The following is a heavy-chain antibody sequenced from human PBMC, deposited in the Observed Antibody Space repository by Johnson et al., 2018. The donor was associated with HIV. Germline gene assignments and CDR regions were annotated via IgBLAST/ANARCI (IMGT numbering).Heavy chain of an antibody. CDR2: ISYDGSNK. CDR1: GFTFSSYA. V-gene: IGHV3-30*04. CDR3: AKTITMIGRFDALDI. Sequence: QVQLVESGGGVVQPGRSLRLSCAASGFTFSSYAMHWVRQAPGKGLEWVAVISYDGSNKYYADSVKGRFTISRDNSKNTLYLQMNSLRAEETAVYYCAKTITMIGRFDALDIWGQGTMVTVSS. J-gene: IGHJ3*02. D-gene: IGHD3-22*01.